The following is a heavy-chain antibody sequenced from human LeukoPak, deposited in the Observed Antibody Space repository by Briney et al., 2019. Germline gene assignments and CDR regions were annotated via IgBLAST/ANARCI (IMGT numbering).Heavy chain of an antibody. Sequence: GASVKASCKASGYTFTRYYMHWVRQAPGHRLEWMGIINPSGGSTSYAQKFQGRGTMSRYTSTSTVYMELSSLRSEDTAVYYCAGGQMVRGVLNWFDPCGQGTLGTVSS. CDR3: AGGQMVRGVLNWFDP. D-gene: IGHD3-10*01. CDR1: GYTFTRYY. CDR2: INPSGGST. J-gene: IGHJ5*02. V-gene: IGHV1-46*01.